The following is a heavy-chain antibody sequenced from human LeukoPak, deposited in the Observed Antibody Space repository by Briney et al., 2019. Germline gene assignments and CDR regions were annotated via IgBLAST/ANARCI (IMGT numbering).Heavy chain of an antibody. CDR2: IRSKAYGGTT. Sequence: GGSLRLSCTASGWTFGDYAMSWVRQAPGKGLEWVGFIRSKAYGGTTEYAASVKGRFTISRDDSKSIAYLQMNSLKTEDTAVYYCTRAVVAASNWFDPWGQGTLVTVSS. CDR1: GWTFGDYA. D-gene: IGHD2-15*01. V-gene: IGHV3-49*04. J-gene: IGHJ5*02. CDR3: TRAVVAASNWFDP.